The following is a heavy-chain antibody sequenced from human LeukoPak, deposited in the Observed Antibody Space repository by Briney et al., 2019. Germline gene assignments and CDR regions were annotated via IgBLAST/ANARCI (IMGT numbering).Heavy chain of an antibody. D-gene: IGHD3-10*01. CDR2: ISASGGST. V-gene: IGHV3-23*01. CDR3: AKVGYYYGSGSYCLDY. CDR1: GFAFSDYV. J-gene: IGHJ4*02. Sequence: GRSLRLSCAASGFAFSDYVMNWVRQAPGKGLEWVSAISASGGSTYYANSVKGRFTISRDNSKNTLYLQMNSLRADDTAVYYCAKVGYYYGSGSYCLDYWGQGTLVTVSS.